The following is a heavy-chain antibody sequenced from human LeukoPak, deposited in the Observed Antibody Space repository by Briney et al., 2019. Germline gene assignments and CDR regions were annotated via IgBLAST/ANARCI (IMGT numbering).Heavy chain of an antibody. D-gene: IGHD6-6*01. CDR1: GGSISSGGYS. Sequence: SETLSLTCAVSGGSISSGGYSWSWIRQPPGKGLEWIGYIYHSGSTYYNPSLKSRVTISVDRSKNQFSLKLSSVTAADTAVYYCARVSLQLLSRAYSSSSRGLDYWGQGTLVTVSS. CDR2: IYHSGST. J-gene: IGHJ4*02. V-gene: IGHV4-30-2*01. CDR3: ARVSLQLLSRAYSSSSRGLDY.